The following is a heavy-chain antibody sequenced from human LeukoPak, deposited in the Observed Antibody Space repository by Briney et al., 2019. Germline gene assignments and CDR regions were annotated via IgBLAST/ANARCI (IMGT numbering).Heavy chain of an antibody. V-gene: IGHV5-51*01. Sequence: GESLKISCKGSGYTFTNYWIGWVRQMPGKGLEWMGIIYPGGSDTRYSPSLQGQVTISADKSISTAYLQWNSLKASDTAMYYCARPLHDYSKYWFDPWGQGTLVTVSS. CDR1: GYTFTNYW. D-gene: IGHD4-11*01. CDR2: IYPGGSDT. J-gene: IGHJ5*02. CDR3: ARPLHDYSKYWFDP.